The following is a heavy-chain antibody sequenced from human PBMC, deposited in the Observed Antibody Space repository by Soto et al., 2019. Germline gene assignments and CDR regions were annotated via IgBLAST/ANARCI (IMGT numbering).Heavy chain of an antibody. CDR1: GFTFSSYD. V-gene: IGHV3-13*01. CDR3: ARVSAHCSGGSCYWYFDY. Sequence: GGSLRPSCAASGFTFSSYDMHWVRQATGKGLEWVSAIGTAGDTYYPGSVKGRFTISRENAKNSLYLQMNSLRAEDTAVYYCARVSAHCSGGSCYWYFDYWGQGTLVTVSS. J-gene: IGHJ4*02. D-gene: IGHD2-15*01. CDR2: IGTAGDT.